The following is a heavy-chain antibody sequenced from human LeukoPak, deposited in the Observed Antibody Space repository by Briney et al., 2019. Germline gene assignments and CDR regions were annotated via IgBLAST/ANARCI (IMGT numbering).Heavy chain of an antibody. CDR2: IYYSGST. V-gene: IGHV4-59*01. CDR3: ARAGFGYCSGGSCFFDY. D-gene: IGHD2-15*01. CDR1: GGSISSYY. J-gene: IGHJ4*02. Sequence: PSETLSLTCTVSGGSISSYYWSWIRQPPGKGLEWIGYIYYSGSTNYNPSLKSRVTISVDTSKNQFSLKLSSVTAADTAVYYCARAGFGYCSGGSCFFDYWGQGTLVTVSS.